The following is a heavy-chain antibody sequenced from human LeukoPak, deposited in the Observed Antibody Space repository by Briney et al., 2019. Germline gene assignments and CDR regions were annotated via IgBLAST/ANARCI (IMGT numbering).Heavy chain of an antibody. D-gene: IGHD6-13*01. V-gene: IGHV4-59*08. CDR3: TRETPGMGHFDS. J-gene: IGHJ4*02. CDR2: IHYTGST. Sequence: SETLSLTCTVSGGSISGYYWMWIRQPPAKGLEWIGCIHYTGSTNYDPSLKSRVTMSVDTSKNQFSLNLNSVTAADTAVYFCTRETPGMGHFDSWGQGTPVTVSS. CDR1: GGSISGYY.